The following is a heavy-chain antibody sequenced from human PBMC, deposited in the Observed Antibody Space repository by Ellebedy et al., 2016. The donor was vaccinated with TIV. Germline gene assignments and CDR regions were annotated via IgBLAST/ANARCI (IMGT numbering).Heavy chain of an antibody. Sequence: GESLKISCAASGFTFSSYGMHWVRQAPGKGLQWVAVISYDGSNKNYADSVKGRFTISRDESKNTLYLQMNSLRPEDTGVYYCARDRGGTAMVPWYYYGLDVWGQGTTVTVSS. V-gene: IGHV3-30*03. D-gene: IGHD5-18*01. J-gene: IGHJ6*02. CDR3: ARDRGGTAMVPWYYYGLDV. CDR2: ISYDGSNK. CDR1: GFTFSSYG.